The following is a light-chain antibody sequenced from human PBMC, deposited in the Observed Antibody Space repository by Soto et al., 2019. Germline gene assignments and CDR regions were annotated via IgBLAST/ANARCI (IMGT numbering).Light chain of an antibody. V-gene: IGKV1-9*01. J-gene: IGKJ4*01. CDR3: QQLNTYPVT. Sequence: GERATLSCRASQSVGSSYLAWYQQKPGRAPKLLISAASTLQSGVPSRFSGSGSGTDFTLSISSLQPEDFATYYCQQLNTYPVTFGGGTKV. CDR1: QSVGSSY. CDR2: AAS.